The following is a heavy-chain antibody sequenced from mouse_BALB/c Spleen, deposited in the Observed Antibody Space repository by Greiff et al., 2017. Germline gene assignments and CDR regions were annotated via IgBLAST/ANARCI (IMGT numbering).Heavy chain of an antibody. J-gene: IGHJ4*01. V-gene: IGHV5-4*02. CDR3: ARLPIYYEYDGPPYYAMDY. Sequence: EVQRVESGGGLVKPGGSLKLSCAASGFTFSDYYMYWVRQTPEKRLEWVATIRDGGSYTYYPDSVKGRFTISRDNAKNNLYLQMSSLKSEDTAMYYCARLPIYYEYDGPPYYAMDYWGQGTSVTVSS. CDR1: GFTFSDYY. CDR2: IRDGGSYT. D-gene: IGHD2-4*01.